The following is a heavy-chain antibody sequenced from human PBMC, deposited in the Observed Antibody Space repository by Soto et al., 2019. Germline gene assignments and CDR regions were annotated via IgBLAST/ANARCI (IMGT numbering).Heavy chain of an antibody. CDR3: AKVGSYDSSGYDPLAFDI. CDR2: ISGSGDST. D-gene: IGHD3-22*01. CDR1: GFTFSSYA. V-gene: IGHV3-23*01. Sequence: LKISCAASGFTFSSYAMSWVRQAPGKGLEWVSAISGSGDSTYYADTVKGRFTISRDNTKNTLYLQMNSLRAEDTAVYYCAKVGSYDSSGYDPLAFDIWGQGXMVTVSS. J-gene: IGHJ3*02.